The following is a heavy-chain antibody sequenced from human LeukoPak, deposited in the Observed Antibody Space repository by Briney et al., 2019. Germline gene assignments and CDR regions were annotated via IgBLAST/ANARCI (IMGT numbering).Heavy chain of an antibody. V-gene: IGHV3-48*04. D-gene: IGHD2-15*01. CDR1: GFTFSSYS. Sequence: GGSLRLSCAASGFTFSSYSMNWVRQAPGKGLEWVSYISSSGSTIYYADSVKGRFTISRDNAKNSLYLQMNSLRAEDTAVYYCARAGVDGFDYWGQGTLVTVSS. CDR2: ISSSGSTI. CDR3: ARAGVDGFDY. J-gene: IGHJ4*02.